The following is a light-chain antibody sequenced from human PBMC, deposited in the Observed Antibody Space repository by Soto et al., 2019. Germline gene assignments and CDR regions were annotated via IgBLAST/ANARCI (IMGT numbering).Light chain of an antibody. CDR3: QHLNSYPIT. Sequence: IPLNPFPASLSASLRSGVTINCGPSQGVSSHLAWHQQRPGKAPKLLIYEVSTLQSGVPSRFSGSGSGTDFTLTISSLQPEDFATYYCQHLNSYPITSGQGTRLEIK. CDR2: EVS. CDR1: QGVSSH. V-gene: IGKV1-9*01. J-gene: IGKJ5*01.